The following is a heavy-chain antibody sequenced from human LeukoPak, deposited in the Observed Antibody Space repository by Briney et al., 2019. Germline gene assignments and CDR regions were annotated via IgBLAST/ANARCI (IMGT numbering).Heavy chain of an antibody. V-gene: IGHV4-59*12. CDR1: GGSISSYY. Sequence: SETLSLTCTVSGGSISSYYWSWIRQPPGKGLEWIGYIYYSGSTNYNPSLKSRISISVDTSKNQFSLKLSSVTAADTAVYYCARDGGSSGYYSDAFDIWGQGTMVTVSS. J-gene: IGHJ3*02. D-gene: IGHD3-22*01. CDR3: ARDGGSSGYYSDAFDI. CDR2: IYYSGST.